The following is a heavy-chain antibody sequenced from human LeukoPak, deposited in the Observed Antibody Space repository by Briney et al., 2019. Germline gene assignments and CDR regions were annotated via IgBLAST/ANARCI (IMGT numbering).Heavy chain of an antibody. V-gene: IGHV4-4*09. D-gene: IGHD2-8*01. CDR2: IYTSGST. CDR1: GGSFSSYY. J-gene: IGHJ6*03. CDR3: ARHGLCSTSCMDV. Sequence: PSETLSLTCTVSGGSFSSYYWSWIRQPPGKGLEWIAYIYTSGSTNYNPSLKSRVTISVDTSKNQFSLMLSSVTAADTGMYYCARHGLCSTSCMDVWGKGTTVTVSS.